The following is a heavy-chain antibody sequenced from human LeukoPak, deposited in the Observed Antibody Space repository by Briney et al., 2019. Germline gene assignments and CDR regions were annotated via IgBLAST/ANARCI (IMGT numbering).Heavy chain of an antibody. D-gene: IGHD3-22*01. CDR3: ARDLYRIVVVPHYFDY. CDR1: GFTFYTYA. CDR2: ISGRGDST. Sequence: GGSLRLSCAASGFTFYTYAMSWVRQAPGKGLEWVSAISGRGDSTNYADSVKGRFTISRDNSKNTLYLQMNSLRAEDTAVYYCARDLYRIVVVPHYFDYWGQGTLVTVSS. J-gene: IGHJ4*02. V-gene: IGHV3-23*01.